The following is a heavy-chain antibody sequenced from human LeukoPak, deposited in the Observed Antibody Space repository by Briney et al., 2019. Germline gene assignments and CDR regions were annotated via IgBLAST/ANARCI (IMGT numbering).Heavy chain of an antibody. CDR1: GFTFSSYA. V-gene: IGHV3-23*01. Sequence: QAGGSLRLSCAASGFTFSSYAMSWVRQAPGKGLEWVSLISDNGGGTYYAASVKGRFTISRDNSKNTLYLQMNSLRAEDTAVYYCAKGFGPGTYLFDHWGQGTLVTVSS. D-gene: IGHD3-10*01. CDR3: AKGFGPGTYLFDH. J-gene: IGHJ4*02. CDR2: ISDNGGGT.